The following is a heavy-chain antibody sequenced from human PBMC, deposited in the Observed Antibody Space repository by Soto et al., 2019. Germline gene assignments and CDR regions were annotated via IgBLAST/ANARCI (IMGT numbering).Heavy chain of an antibody. CDR2: ISGSGGST. D-gene: IGHD5-18*01. V-gene: IGHV3-23*01. Sequence: GGSLRLSCAASGFTFSSYAMSWVRQAPGKGLEWVSAISGSGGSTYYADSVKGRFTISRDNSKNTLYLQMNSLRAEDTAVYYCAHVDTAMVKGPRYFDYWGQGTLVPV. CDR1: GFTFSSYA. J-gene: IGHJ4*02. CDR3: AHVDTAMVKGPRYFDY.